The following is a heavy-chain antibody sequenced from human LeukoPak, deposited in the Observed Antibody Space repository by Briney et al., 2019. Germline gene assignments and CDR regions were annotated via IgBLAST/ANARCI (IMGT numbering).Heavy chain of an antibody. CDR2: ISGSGGST. J-gene: IGHJ6*02. Sequence: GGSLRLSCAASGFTFSSYAMSWVRQAPGKGLEWVSAISGSGGSTYYADSVKGRFTISRDNSKNTLYLQMNSLRAEDTAVYYCAEDAYCSSTSCGYYGMDVWGQGTTVTVSS. D-gene: IGHD2-2*01. CDR3: AEDAYCSSTSCGYYGMDV. CDR1: GFTFSSYA. V-gene: IGHV3-23*01.